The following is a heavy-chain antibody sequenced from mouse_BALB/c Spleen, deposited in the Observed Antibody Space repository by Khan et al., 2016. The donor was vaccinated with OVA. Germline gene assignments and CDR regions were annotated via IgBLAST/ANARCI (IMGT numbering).Heavy chain of an antibody. J-gene: IGHJ2*01. CDR2: IYHGTDNT. V-gene: IGHV1-76*01. D-gene: IGHD3-2*02. CDR1: GYIFTGFW. Sequence: VQLQQSGAELVRPGASVKLSCKTSGYIFTGFWIHWVRQRSGQGLEWIARIYHGTDNTYYNEKLKDKATLTADKSSSTAYMQLSSLKSEDSAVYFCSREEALYYFDYWGQGTTLTVSS. CDR3: SREEALYYFDY.